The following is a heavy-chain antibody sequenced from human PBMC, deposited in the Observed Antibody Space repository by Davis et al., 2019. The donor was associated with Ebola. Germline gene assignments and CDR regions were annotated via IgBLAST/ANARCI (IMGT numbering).Heavy chain of an antibody. D-gene: IGHD5-18*01. J-gene: IGHJ6*04. V-gene: IGHV1-18*04. CDR3: AKDLSDTWALYYYGMDV. CDR1: GYTFTNYG. Sequence: AASVKVSCKASGYTFTNYGITWVRQAPGQGLEWMGWINPHNGNTNYAQNVQGRVIMTSDTATTTAYMEVGSLRAEDTAVYYCAKDLSDTWALYYYGMDVWGKGTTVTVSS. CDR2: INPHNGNT.